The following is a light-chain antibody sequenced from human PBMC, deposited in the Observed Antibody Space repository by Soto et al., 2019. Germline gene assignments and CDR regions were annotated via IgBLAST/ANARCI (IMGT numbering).Light chain of an antibody. J-gene: IGKJ4*01. CDR2: GAS. V-gene: IGKV3-15*01. CDR1: QSVSSN. CDR3: QQYNKWPPSPT. Sequence: EIVMTQSPATLSVSPGERATLSCRASQSVSSNLAWYQQKPGQAPRLLIYGASTRATGIPARFSGSESGTEFTLTISSLQSEDFAVYYCQQYNKWPPSPTFGGGTKVEMK.